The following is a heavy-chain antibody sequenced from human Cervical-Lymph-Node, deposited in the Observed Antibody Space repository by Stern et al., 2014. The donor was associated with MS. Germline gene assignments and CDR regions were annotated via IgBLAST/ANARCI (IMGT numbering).Heavy chain of an antibody. V-gene: IGHV1-3*01. J-gene: IGHJ4*02. CDR2: ISAGGDT. D-gene: IGHD6-19*01. Sequence: VQLVQSGAEVKKPGASVKVSCKTSGDSFTTYAMHWVRQAPGQGLEWLGWISAGGDTKYSQKFQDRVTITRDTSASTAYMEVSSLKSEDTAIYYCASAGGWYEPDYWGQGTLVTVSS. CDR1: GDSFTTYA. CDR3: ASAGGWYEPDY.